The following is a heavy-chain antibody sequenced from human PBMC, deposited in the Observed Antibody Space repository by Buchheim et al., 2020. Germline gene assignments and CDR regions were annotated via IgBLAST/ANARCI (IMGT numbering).Heavy chain of an antibody. Sequence: QVQLQESGPGLVKPSETLSLTCTVSGYSISSGYYWGWIRQPPGKGLEWIGSIYHSGSTYYNPSLKSRVTISVDTSKNQFSLKLSSVTAADTAVYYCARGSCSGGSCYADYWGQGTL. J-gene: IGHJ4*02. CDR1: GYSISSGYY. D-gene: IGHD2-15*01. V-gene: IGHV4-38-2*02. CDR3: ARGSCSGGSCYADY. CDR2: IYHSGST.